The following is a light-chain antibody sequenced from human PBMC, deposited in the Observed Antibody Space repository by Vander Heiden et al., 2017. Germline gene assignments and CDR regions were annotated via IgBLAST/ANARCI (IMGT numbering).Light chain of an antibody. CDR1: KLGNKY. CDR2: QDS. J-gene: IGLJ2*01. Sequence: SYELTQPPSLSVSPGQTASITCSGDKLGNKYACWYQQRPGQSPVLVIYQDSKRPSGIPERFSGSNSGNTATLTISETQAMDEANYYCQAWDSNTAVFGGGTKLSVL. CDR3: QAWDSNTAV. V-gene: IGLV3-1*01.